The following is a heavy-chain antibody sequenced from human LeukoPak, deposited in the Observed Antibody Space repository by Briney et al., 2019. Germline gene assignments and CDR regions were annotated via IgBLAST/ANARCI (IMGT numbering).Heavy chain of an antibody. CDR2: IYSGGST. V-gene: IGHV3-66*01. CDR1: GFTVSSNY. Sequence: GGSLRLSCATSGFTVSSNYMSWVRQAPGKGLEWVSVIYSGGSTYYADSVKGRFTISRDNSKNTLYLQMNSLRAEDTAVYYCARDGSGRNNWFDPWGQGTLVTVSS. D-gene: IGHD3-10*01. CDR3: ARDGSGRNNWFDP. J-gene: IGHJ5*02.